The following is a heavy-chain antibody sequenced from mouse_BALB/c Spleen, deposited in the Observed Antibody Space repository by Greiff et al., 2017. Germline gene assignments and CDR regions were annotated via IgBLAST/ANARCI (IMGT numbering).Heavy chain of an antibody. CDR3: ARRGGDYPYAMDY. Sequence: EVQGVESGGGLVQPGGSLKLSCAASGFDFSRYWMSWVRQAPGKGLEWIGEINPDSSTINYTPSLKDKFIISRDNAKNTLYLQMSKVRSEDTALYYCARRGGDYPYAMDYWGQGTSVTVSS. V-gene: IGHV4-1*02. D-gene: IGHD2-13*01. J-gene: IGHJ4*01. CDR1: GFDFSRYW. CDR2: INPDSSTI.